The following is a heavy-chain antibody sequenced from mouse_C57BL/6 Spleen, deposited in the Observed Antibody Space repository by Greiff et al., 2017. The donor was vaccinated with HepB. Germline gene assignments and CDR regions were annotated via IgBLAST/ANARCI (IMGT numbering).Heavy chain of an antibody. CDR3: ARQGNYGSSPWYFDY. J-gene: IGHJ2*01. Sequence: VESGGDLVKPGGSLKLSCAASGFTFSSYGMSWVRQTPDKRLEWVATISSGGSYTYYPDSVKGRFTISRDNAKNTLYLQMSSLKSEDTAMYYCARQGNYGSSPWYFDYWGQGTTLTVSS. V-gene: IGHV5-6*01. CDR1: GFTFSSYG. CDR2: ISSGGSYT. D-gene: IGHD1-1*01.